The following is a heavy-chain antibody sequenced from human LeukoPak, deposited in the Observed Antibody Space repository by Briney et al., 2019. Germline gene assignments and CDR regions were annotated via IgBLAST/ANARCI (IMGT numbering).Heavy chain of an antibody. D-gene: IGHD6-6*01. CDR3: ARGHWSYSSSSRYYYYMDV. CDR1: GGSISSGSYY. Sequence: SETLSLTCTVSGGSISSGSYYWSWIRQPAGKGLEWIGRIYTSGSTNYNPSLKSRVTISVDTSKNQFSLKLSSVTAADTAVYYCARGHWSYSSSSRYYYYMDVWGKGTTVTVSS. J-gene: IGHJ6*03. V-gene: IGHV4-61*02. CDR2: IYTSGST.